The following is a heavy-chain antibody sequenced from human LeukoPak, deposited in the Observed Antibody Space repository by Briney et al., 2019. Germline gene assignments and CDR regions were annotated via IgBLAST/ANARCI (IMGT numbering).Heavy chain of an antibody. CDR3: ARGYFDWLSYAFDY. Sequence: PGGSLRLSCAASGFTFSNYAMSWVRQAPGKGLEWVPAINDSGGSTYYADSVKGRFTISRDNSKNTLYLQMNSLRSDDTAVYYCARGYFDWLSYAFDYWGQGTLVTVSS. J-gene: IGHJ4*02. CDR2: INDSGGST. D-gene: IGHD3-9*01. V-gene: IGHV3-23*01. CDR1: GFTFSNYA.